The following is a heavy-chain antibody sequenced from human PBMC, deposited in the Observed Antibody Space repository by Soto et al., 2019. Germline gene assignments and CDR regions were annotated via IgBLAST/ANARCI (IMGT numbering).Heavy chain of an antibody. CDR3: AKDRRPLVVSAAKYAFDI. Sequence: EVQLLESGGGLVQPGGSLRLSCAASGFTFSSYAMSWVRQAPGKGLEWVSAISGSGGSTYYADSVKGRFTISRDNSKNTLYLHMNSLRAEDTAVYYCAKDRRPLVVSAAKYAFDIWGQGTMVTVSS. CDR1: GFTFSSYA. V-gene: IGHV3-23*01. CDR2: ISGSGGST. J-gene: IGHJ3*02. D-gene: IGHD2-2*01.